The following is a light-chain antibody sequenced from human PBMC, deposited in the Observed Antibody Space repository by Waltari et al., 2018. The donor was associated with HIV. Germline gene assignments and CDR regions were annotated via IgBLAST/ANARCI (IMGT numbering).Light chain of an antibody. V-gene: IGLV3-1*01. J-gene: IGLJ2*01. CDR1: KLGDKF. CDR3: QAWDSSTAV. CDR2: QDT. Sequence: SYERTQPHSVSVSPEQTASITCSGDKLGDKFACWYQQKPGQSPVVVVYQDTRRPSGIPERFSGSNSGNTATLTISGTQAMDEADYYCQAWDSSTAVFGGGTKLTVL.